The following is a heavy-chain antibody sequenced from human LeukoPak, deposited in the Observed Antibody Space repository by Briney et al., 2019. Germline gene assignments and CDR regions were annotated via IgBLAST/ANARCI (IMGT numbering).Heavy chain of an antibody. CDR3: ARDRGELFDY. J-gene: IGHJ4*02. Sequence: GGSLRLSCAASGFTFSNYEMHWVRQAPGKGLEWVSYISSSGSDIYYADSVKGRFTISRDNAKNSLYLQMNSLRAEDTAVYYCARDRGELFDYWGQGTLVTVSS. CDR2: ISSSGSDI. V-gene: IGHV3-48*03. D-gene: IGHD3-16*01. CDR1: GFTFSNYE.